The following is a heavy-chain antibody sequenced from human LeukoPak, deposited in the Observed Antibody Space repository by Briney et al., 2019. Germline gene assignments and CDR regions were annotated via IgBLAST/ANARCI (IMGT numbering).Heavy chain of an antibody. V-gene: IGHV4-61*01. Sequence: SETLSLTCTVSGGSVSSGTYYWTWIRQPPGKGLEWIGCVYSSESTNYNPSLKSRVTISVDTSKNQFSLKLSSVTAADTAVYYCARHSSYSSGWHFDYWGQGTLVTVSS. J-gene: IGHJ4*02. CDR3: ARHSSYSSGWHFDY. CDR1: GGSVSSGTYY. CDR2: VYSSEST. D-gene: IGHD6-19*01.